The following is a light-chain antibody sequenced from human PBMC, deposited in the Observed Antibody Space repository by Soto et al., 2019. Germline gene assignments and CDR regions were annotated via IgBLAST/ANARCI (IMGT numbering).Light chain of an antibody. CDR1: SGSIASNY. V-gene: IGLV6-57*04. J-gene: IGLJ2*01. CDR2: EDS. CDR3: QSYDSSNHVV. Sequence: NFMLTQPPSVSESPGKTVTISCTRSSGSIASNYVQWYQQRPGSAPTTVIYEDSQRPSGVPDRFSGSIDSSSNSASLTISGLKTEDEVDYYCQSYDSSNHVVFGGGTKLTVL.